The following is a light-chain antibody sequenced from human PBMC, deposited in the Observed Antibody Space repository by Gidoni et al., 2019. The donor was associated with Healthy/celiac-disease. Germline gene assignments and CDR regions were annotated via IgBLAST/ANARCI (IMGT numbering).Light chain of an antibody. V-gene: IGKV3-20*01. Sequence: EIVLTPSPGTLSLSPVERATLTCRASQSVSSNYLAWYQQQPGQAPRLLIYGASSRATGIPDRFSGSGSGTDFTRTISRLEPEDFAVYYCQQYGSSSPTFGGGTKVEIK. CDR3: QQYGSSSPT. J-gene: IGKJ4*01. CDR2: GAS. CDR1: QSVSSNY.